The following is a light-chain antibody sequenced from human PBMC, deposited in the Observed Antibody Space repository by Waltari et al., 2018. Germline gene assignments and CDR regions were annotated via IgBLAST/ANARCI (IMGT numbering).Light chain of an antibody. V-gene: IGKV3-15*01. CDR3: QQYNSWPYT. CDR2: DAS. J-gene: IGKJ2*01. Sequence: EIVMTQSPAPLSVSPGERAILSCRASQSISNKLAWYQQKPGQAPRLLIYDASTRATGIPATFSGSGSGTEFTLTISSLQSEDFVVYYCQQYNSWPYTFGQGTKLEIK. CDR1: QSISNK.